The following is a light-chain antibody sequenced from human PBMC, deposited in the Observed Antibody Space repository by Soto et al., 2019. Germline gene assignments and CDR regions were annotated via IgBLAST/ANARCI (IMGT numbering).Light chain of an antibody. J-gene: IGLJ2*01. CDR1: SRDVGIYNL. V-gene: IGLV2-14*02. Sequence: QSALTQPASVSGSPGQSITISCTGTSRDVGIYNLVSWYQLHPGKVPKLIIYEDTKRPSGISSRFSGSESGITAFLTISGLQAEDEADYYCSSYTSSSTLVVFGGGTKVTVL. CDR3: SSYTSSSTLVV. CDR2: EDT.